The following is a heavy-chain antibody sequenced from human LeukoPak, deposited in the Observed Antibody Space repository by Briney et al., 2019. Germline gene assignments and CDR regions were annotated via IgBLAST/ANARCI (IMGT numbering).Heavy chain of an antibody. CDR3: ARDYSSSRNKVGAFDI. J-gene: IGHJ3*02. V-gene: IGHV3-21*01. CDR1: GFTFSSYT. D-gene: IGHD6-13*01. CDR2: ISSSSSYI. Sequence: PGGSLRLSCAASGFTFSSYTMNWVRQAPGKGLEWVSSISSSSSYIYYADSVKGRFTISRDNAKNSLYLQMNSLRAEDTAVYYCARDYSSSRNKVGAFDIWGQGTMVTVSS.